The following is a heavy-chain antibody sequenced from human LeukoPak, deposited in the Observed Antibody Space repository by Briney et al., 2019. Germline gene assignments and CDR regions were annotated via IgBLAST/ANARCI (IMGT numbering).Heavy chain of an antibody. V-gene: IGHV3-9*01. Sequence: PGGSLRLSCAASGFTFDDYAMHWVRQAPGKGLEWVSGISWNSGSIGYMDSVKGRFTISRDNAKNSLYLQMNSLRAEDTALYYCAKGYGGVMTEFDYWGQGTLVTVSS. D-gene: IGHD3-16*01. CDR2: ISWNSGSI. J-gene: IGHJ4*02. CDR1: GFTFDDYA. CDR3: AKGYGGVMTEFDY.